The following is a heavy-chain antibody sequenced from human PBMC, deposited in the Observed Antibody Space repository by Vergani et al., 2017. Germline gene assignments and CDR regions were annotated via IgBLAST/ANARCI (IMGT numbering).Heavy chain of an antibody. D-gene: IGHD3-3*01. V-gene: IGHV3-30-3*01. CDR1: GFTFSSYA. CDR2: ISYDGSNK. CDR3: AREGTYYDFWSGYYPRYNWFDP. Sequence: VQLLESGGGVVQPGRSLRLSCAASGFTFSSYAMHWVRQAPGKGLEWVAVISYDGSNKYYADSVKGRITISRDNSKNTLYLQMNSLRAEDTAVYYCAREGTYYDFWSGYYPRYNWFDPWGQGTLVTVSS. J-gene: IGHJ5*02.